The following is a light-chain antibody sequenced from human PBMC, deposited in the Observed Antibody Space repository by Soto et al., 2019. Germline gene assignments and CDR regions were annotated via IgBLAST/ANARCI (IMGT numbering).Light chain of an antibody. Sequence: DIQLTQSPSFLSASVGDRVTISCRASQSISSYLNWYQQKPGKAPKLLIYAASSLQSGVPSRFSGSGSGTDFTLTISSLQPEDFATYYCQQSYSTPRTFGQGTLLEIK. CDR3: QQSYSTPRT. V-gene: IGKV1-39*01. CDR2: AAS. CDR1: QSISSY. J-gene: IGKJ5*01.